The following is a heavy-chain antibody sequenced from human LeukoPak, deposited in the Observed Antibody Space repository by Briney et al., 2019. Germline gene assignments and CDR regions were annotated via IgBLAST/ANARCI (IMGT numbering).Heavy chain of an antibody. Sequence: PGGSLRLSCAASGFTFSSYAMSWVRQAPGKGLDWVSAISGSGGSTYYADSVKGRFTISRDNSKNTLYLQMNSLRAEDTAVYYCAKANYGYSSSWSDYWGQGTLVTVSS. CDR3: AKANYGYSSSWSDY. CDR1: GFTFSSYA. CDR2: ISGSGGST. V-gene: IGHV3-23*01. D-gene: IGHD6-13*01. J-gene: IGHJ4*02.